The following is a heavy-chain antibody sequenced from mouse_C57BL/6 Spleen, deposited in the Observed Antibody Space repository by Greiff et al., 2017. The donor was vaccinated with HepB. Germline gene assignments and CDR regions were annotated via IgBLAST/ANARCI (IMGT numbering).Heavy chain of an antibody. Sequence: VQLQQSGAELVRPGASVTLSCKASGYTFTDYEMHWVKQTPVHGLEWIGAIDPETGGTAYNQKFKGKAILTADKSSSTAYMELRSLTSEDSAVYYCTRDDYEHYFDYWGQGTTLTVSS. J-gene: IGHJ2*01. D-gene: IGHD2-4*01. CDR1: GYTFTDYE. CDR2: IDPETGGT. CDR3: TRDDYEHYFDY. V-gene: IGHV1-15*01.